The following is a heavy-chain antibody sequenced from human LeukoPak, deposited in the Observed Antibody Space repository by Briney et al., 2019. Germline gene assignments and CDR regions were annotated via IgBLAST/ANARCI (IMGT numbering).Heavy chain of an antibody. V-gene: IGHV3-53*05. Sequence: GGSLRLSCAASGFTVSSNYMSWVRQAPGKGLEWVSVIYSGGSTYYADSVKGRFTISRDNSKNTLYLQMNSLRAEDTAVYYCARGILEEQQLPYYFDYWGQGTLVTVSS. CDR2: IYSGGST. CDR3: ARGILEEQQLPYYFDY. D-gene: IGHD6-13*01. J-gene: IGHJ4*02. CDR1: GFTVSSNY.